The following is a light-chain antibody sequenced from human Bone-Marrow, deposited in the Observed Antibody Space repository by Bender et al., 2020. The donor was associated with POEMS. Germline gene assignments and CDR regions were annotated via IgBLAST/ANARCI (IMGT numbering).Light chain of an antibody. CDR2: EVI. J-gene: IGLJ3*02. V-gene: IGLV2-23*02. CDR1: SSDVGTYNL. CDR3: CSYAGSSTLWV. Sequence: QSALTQPPSASGSPGQSITISCTGTSSDVGTYNLVSWYQQHPGKAPKLMIYEVIKRPSGVSNRFSGSKSGNTASLTISGLQAEDEADYYCCSYAGSSTLWVFGGGTKLTVL.